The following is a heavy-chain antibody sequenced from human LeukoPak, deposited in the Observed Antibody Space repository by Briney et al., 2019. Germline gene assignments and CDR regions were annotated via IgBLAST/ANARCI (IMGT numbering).Heavy chain of an antibody. V-gene: IGHV1-2*02. CDR2: INPNSGGT. CDR3: ARGAEDYGSGSYLFLDY. Sequence: ASVKVSCKASGYTFTGYYMHWVRQAPGQGLEWMGWINPNSGGTNYAQKFQGRVTMTRDTSISTAYMELSRLRSDDTAVYYCARGAEDYGSGSYLFLDYWGQGTLVTVSS. D-gene: IGHD3-10*01. CDR1: GYTFTGYY. J-gene: IGHJ4*02.